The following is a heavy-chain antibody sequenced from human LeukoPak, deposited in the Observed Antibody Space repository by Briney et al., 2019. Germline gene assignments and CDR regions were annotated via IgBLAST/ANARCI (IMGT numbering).Heavy chain of an antibody. J-gene: IGHJ4*02. CDR2: VGISSGNT. D-gene: IGHD2-2*01. V-gene: IGHV3-48*01. CDR3: ARDTKYAFDN. CDR1: GFTFSDYS. Sequence: GGSLRLSCAASGFTFSDYSMNWVRQAPGKGLEWISYVGISSGNTKYADSVKGRFTISGDKAKNSLYLQMDSLRVEDTAVYYCARDTKYAFDNWGQGTLVTVSS.